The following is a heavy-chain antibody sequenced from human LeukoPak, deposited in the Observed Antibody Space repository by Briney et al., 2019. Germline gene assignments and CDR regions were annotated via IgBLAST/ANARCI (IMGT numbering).Heavy chain of an antibody. V-gene: IGHV4-61*02. CDR2: SYTSGST. CDR3: AREVAGDFDY. CDR1: GGSISSGSYY. D-gene: IGHD6-19*01. J-gene: IGHJ4*02. Sequence: SQTLSLTCTVSGGSISSGSYYWSWIRQPAGKGLEWIGRSYTSGSTKYNPSLKSRVTISVDTSKKQFSLKLSSVTAADTAVYYCAREVAGDFDYWGQGTLVTVSS.